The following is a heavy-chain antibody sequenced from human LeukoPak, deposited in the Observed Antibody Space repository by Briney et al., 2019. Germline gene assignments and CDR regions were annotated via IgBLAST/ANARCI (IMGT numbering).Heavy chain of an antibody. Sequence: ASVKVSCKASGYTFTSYGISWVRQAPGQGLEWMGWISAYNGNTNYAQKLQGRVTMTTDTSTSTAYMELRSLRSDDTAVYYCARFGGYYPTGDDAFDIWGQGTMVTVSS. J-gene: IGHJ3*02. CDR3: ARFGGYYPTGDDAFDI. D-gene: IGHD1-26*01. V-gene: IGHV1-18*01. CDR2: ISAYNGNT. CDR1: GYTFTSYG.